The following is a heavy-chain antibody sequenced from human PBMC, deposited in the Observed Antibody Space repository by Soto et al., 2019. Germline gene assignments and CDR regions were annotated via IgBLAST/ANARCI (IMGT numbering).Heavy chain of an antibody. CDR1: GGSFSGYY. CDR3: ARGIAARPLDY. V-gene: IGHV4-34*01. Sequence: SETLSLTCAVYGGSFSGYYWSWIRQPPGKGLEWIGEINHSGSTNYNPSLKSRVTISVDTSKNQFSLTLSSVTAADTAVYYCARGIAARPLDYWGQGTLVTVSS. D-gene: IGHD6-6*01. CDR2: INHSGST. J-gene: IGHJ4*02.